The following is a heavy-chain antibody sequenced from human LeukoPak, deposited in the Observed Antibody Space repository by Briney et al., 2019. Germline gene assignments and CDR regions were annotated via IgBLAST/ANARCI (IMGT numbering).Heavy chain of an antibody. D-gene: IGHD3-10*01. Sequence: SETLSLTCAVYGGSFSGYYWSWLRQPPGKGREGVGEINHSGSTNYNPSLKRRVTISVDTSKTQFSLKLSSVTAADTAVYYCARGRAVRGFDPWGQGTLVTVSS. J-gene: IGHJ5*02. CDR3: ARGRAVRGFDP. CDR1: GGSFSGYY. CDR2: INHSGST. V-gene: IGHV4-34*01.